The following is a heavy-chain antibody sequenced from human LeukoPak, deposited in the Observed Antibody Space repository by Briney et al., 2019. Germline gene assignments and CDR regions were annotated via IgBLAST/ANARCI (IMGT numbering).Heavy chain of an antibody. J-gene: IGHJ5*02. Sequence: GGSLRLSCAASGFAVSTHFMSWVRQAPGKRLEWVSVIYADGSTYYADSVKGRFTISRDNSKNTLYLQMNSLRAEDTAVYYCARDVWFDPWGQGTLVTVSS. CDR2: IYADGST. CDR1: GFAVSTHF. V-gene: IGHV3-53*01. CDR3: ARDVWFDP.